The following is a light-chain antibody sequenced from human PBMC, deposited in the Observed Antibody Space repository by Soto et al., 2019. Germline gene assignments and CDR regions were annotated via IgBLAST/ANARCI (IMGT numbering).Light chain of an antibody. V-gene: IGLV1-44*01. CDR3: AAWDDSLNGCV. CDR2: SNN. CDR1: NSNIGSNT. J-gene: IGLJ1*01. Sequence: QSVLTQPPSASGTPGQRVTISCSGSNSNIGSNTVNWYQQLPGTAPKLLIFSNNQRPSGVPDRFSASKSGTSASLAISGLQSEDEADYYCAAWDDSLNGCVFGTGTK.